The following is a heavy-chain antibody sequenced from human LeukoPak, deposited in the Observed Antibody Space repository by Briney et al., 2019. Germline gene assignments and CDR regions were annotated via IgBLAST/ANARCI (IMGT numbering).Heavy chain of an antibody. Sequence: GGSLRLSCAASGFTVSSNYMSWVRQAPGEGLEWVSVIYSGGSTYYADSVKGRFTISRDNSKNTLYLQMNSLRAEDTAVYYCARDTGCYGSGSYLIWGQGTLVTVSS. V-gene: IGHV3-66*01. CDR1: GFTVSSNY. CDR3: ARDTGCYGSGSYLI. CDR2: IYSGGST. D-gene: IGHD3-10*01. J-gene: IGHJ4*02.